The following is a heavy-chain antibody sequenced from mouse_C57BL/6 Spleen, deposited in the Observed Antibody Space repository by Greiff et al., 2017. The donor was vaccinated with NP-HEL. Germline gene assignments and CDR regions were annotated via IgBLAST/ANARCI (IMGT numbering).Heavy chain of an antibody. Sequence: VQVVESGPGLVAPSQSLSITCTVSGFSLTSYGVHWVRQPPGKGLEWLVVIWSDGSTTYNSALKSRLSISKDNSKSQVFLKMNSLQTDDTAMYYCARGDYDGSQYYYAMDYWGQGTSVTVSS. CDR2: IWSDGST. CDR3: ARGDYDGSQYYYAMDY. J-gene: IGHJ4*01. D-gene: IGHD1-1*01. CDR1: GFSLTSYG. V-gene: IGHV2-6*03.